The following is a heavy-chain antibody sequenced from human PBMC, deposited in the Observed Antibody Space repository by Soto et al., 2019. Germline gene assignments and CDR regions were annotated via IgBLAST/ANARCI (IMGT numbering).Heavy chain of an antibody. V-gene: IGHV1-69*13. CDR2: ITPIFGTA. CDR1: GGTFSSYT. J-gene: IGHJ5*02. D-gene: IGHD3-9*01. Sequence: ASVKVSCKASGGTFSSYTINWVRQAPGQGPEWMGGITPIFGTANYAQKFQGRVTITADESTSTAYMELRSLRSEDTAVYYCARDIGDILTGSNWFDPWGQGTLVTVSS. CDR3: ARDIGDILTGSNWFDP.